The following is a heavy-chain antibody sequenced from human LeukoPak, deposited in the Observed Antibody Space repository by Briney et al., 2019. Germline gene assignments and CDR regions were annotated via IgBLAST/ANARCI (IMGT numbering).Heavy chain of an antibody. Sequence: ASVKVSCKTSGYIFTGYSMHWVRQAPGQGLEWMGWINPKSGGTHYAQKFQGRVTMTRDTSINTAYMELSSLRSDDTAVYYCARAELQYYFDYWGQGTLVTVSS. J-gene: IGHJ4*02. CDR2: INPKSGGT. V-gene: IGHV1-2*02. CDR1: GYIFTGYS. CDR3: ARAELQYYFDY. D-gene: IGHD1-7*01.